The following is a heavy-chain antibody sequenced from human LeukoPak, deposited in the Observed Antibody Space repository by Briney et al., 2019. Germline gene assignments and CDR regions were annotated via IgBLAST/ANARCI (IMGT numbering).Heavy chain of an antibody. CDR1: GFTFSSYA. Sequence: GGSLRLSCVASGFTFSSYAISWVRQTPGKGLEWVSAISGSATTTYYADSVKGRFTISRDNAKNSLYLQMNSLRAEDTAVYYCARGRTLRFLEWSWGYWGQGTLVTVSS. V-gene: IGHV3-23*01. CDR3: ARGRTLRFLEWSWGY. D-gene: IGHD3-3*01. J-gene: IGHJ4*02. CDR2: ISGSATTT.